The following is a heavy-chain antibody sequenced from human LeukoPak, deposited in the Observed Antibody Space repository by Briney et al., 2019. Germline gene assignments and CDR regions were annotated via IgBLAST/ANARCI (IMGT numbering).Heavy chain of an antibody. CDR2: ISPGDFDT. J-gene: IGHJ1*01. D-gene: IGHD6-19*01. Sequence: GEPLQSSCQGSGYSFTTYWIGWVRPMPGKPLERMGMISPGDFDTKYSPPFQGQVTISVDRSITTAYLQWSSLKASDTAMYYCARRPYSSGWFDWGQGTLVTVSS. V-gene: IGHV5-51*01. CDR1: GYSFTTYW. CDR3: ARRPYSSGWFD.